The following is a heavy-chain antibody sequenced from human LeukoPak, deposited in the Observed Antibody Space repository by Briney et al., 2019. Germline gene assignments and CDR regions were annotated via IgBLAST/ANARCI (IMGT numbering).Heavy chain of an antibody. CDR1: GFTFSSYA. D-gene: IGHD6-13*01. Sequence: GGSLRLSCAASGFTFSSYAMSWVRQAPGKGLEWVSAISGSGGSTYYADSVKGRFTISRDNSKNTLYLQMNSLRAEDTAVYYCAKMYSSSWYYYYGMDVWGQGTTVTVSS. J-gene: IGHJ6*02. V-gene: IGHV3-23*01. CDR3: AKMYSSSWYYYYGMDV. CDR2: ISGSGGST.